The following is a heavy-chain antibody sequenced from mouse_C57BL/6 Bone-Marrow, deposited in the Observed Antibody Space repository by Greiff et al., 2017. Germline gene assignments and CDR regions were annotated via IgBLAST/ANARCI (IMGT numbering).Heavy chain of an antibody. CDR3: ARRNRGYYCDY. CDR2: ISSGGSYT. V-gene: IGHV5-6*01. J-gene: IGHJ2*01. CDR1: GFTFSSYG. Sequence: EVQGVESGGDLVKPGGSLKLSCAASGFTFSSYGMSWVRQTPDKRLEWVATISSGGSYTYYPDSVKGRFTISRDNAKNTLYLQMSSLKSEDTAMYYCARRNRGYYCDYWGQGTTLTVSS.